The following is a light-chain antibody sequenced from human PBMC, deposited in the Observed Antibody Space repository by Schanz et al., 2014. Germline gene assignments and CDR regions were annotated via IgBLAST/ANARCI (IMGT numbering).Light chain of an antibody. V-gene: IGKV1-39*01. CDR2: AAS. CDR3: QQYYSSPLT. J-gene: IGKJ4*01. Sequence: DIQMTQSPSSLSASVGDRVTITCRASQSISSYLNWYQQKPGKAPKLLIYAASSLQSGVPDRFSGSGSGTDFTLTISSLQAEDVATYYCQQYYSSPLTFGGGTKVEIK. CDR1: QSISSY.